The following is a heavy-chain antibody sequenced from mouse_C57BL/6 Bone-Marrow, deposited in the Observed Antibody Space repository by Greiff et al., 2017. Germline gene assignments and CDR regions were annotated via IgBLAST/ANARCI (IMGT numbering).Heavy chain of an antibody. Sequence: QVQLQQPGTELVKPGASVKLSCKASGYTFTSYWMHWVKQRPGQGLEWIGNIHPSNSGTNYNEQFKSKATLTVDKYSSKAYMQLSSLTSEVAAVYYCARGLLDDWGQGTTLTGSS. D-gene: IGHD2-10*01. CDR3: ARGLLDD. J-gene: IGHJ2*01. CDR1: GYTFTSYW. V-gene: IGHV1-53*01. CDR2: IHPSNSGT.